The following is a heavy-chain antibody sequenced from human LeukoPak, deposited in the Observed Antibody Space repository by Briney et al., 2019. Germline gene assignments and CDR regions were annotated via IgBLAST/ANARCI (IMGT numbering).Heavy chain of an antibody. CDR3: GIDSVQEGPADPDY. Sequence: GGSLRLSCPASGFTFSSYSMNWVRQAPGHGLEWVSSIRASSSHIHYADSVTGRFTISRDNAANSAYLQMGSLRAEETAVYFCGIDSVQEGPADPDYWGQGTLVTVSS. CDR1: GFTFSSYS. V-gene: IGHV3-21*06. D-gene: IGHD1-14*01. J-gene: IGHJ4*02. CDR2: IRASSSHI.